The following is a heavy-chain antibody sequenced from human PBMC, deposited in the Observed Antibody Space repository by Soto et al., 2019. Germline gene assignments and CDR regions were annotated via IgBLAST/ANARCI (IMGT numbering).Heavy chain of an antibody. CDR2: INTDGSRT. J-gene: IGHJ5*02. CDR3: ARVKSGSYDWFDP. V-gene: IGHV3-74*01. D-gene: IGHD3-10*01. CDR1: GFTFSNYW. Sequence: GGSLRLSCAASGFTFSNYWVHWVRQAPGKGLMWVSRINTDGSRTTYADSVQGRFAISRDNAKNTLYLQMNSLRAEDTAVYYCARVKSGSYDWFDPWGQGTLVTVSS.